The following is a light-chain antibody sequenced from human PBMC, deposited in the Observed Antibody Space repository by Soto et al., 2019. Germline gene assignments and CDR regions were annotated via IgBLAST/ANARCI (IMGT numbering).Light chain of an antibody. CDR3: QQYEKWPIT. Sequence: EIVLTQSPGTLSLSPGEGATLACRASQSIPTTYFAWYQQKPGQAPRLLIYGISSRATGIPDRFSGSGSGTEFTLTISSLHSEDFAVYYCQQYEKWPITFGQGTRLEIK. J-gene: IGKJ5*01. CDR2: GIS. CDR1: QSIPTTY. V-gene: IGKV3-20*01.